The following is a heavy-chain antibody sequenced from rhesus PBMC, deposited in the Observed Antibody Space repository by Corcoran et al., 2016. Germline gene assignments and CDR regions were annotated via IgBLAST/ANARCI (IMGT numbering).Heavy chain of an antibody. CDR2: INPKTGGT. CDR1: GYTFTDYY. D-gene: IGHD6-25*01. J-gene: IGHJ4*01. Sequence: QVQLVQSGTEVKKPGATVKGSCKASGYTFTDYYVHWVGQDPGQGLEWVGEINPKTGGTNYAQKFQGRVIVTRDTSTSTAYMDLSSLRSEDTAVYYCTRDRYSGTWNFGYWGQGVLVIVSS. V-gene: IGHV1-138*01. CDR3: TRDRYSGTWNFGY.